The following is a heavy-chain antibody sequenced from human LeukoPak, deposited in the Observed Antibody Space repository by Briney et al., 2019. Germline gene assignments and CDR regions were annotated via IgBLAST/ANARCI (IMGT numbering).Heavy chain of an antibody. Sequence: PSETLSLTCAVYGGSFSGYYWSWIRQPPGKGLEWIGEINHSGSTNYNPSLKSRVTISVDTSKNQFSLKLSSVTAADTAVYYCALWSYYDFWSGYSWGQGTLVTVSS. D-gene: IGHD3-3*01. CDR1: GGSFSGYY. CDR3: ALWSYYDFWSGYS. J-gene: IGHJ4*02. V-gene: IGHV4-34*01. CDR2: INHSGST.